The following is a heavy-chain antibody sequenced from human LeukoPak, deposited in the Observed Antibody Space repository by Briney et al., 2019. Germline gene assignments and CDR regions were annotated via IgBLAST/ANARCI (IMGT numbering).Heavy chain of an antibody. Sequence: SETLSLTCAVSGYSINSGYYWGWIRQPPGKGLEWIGSIYHRGTTYYNPSLKRRVSISVDTSKNQFSKKLSSVTAADTAVYYCARIAMFYYESSGYHSDSWGQGTLVTVSS. J-gene: IGHJ5*01. CDR1: GYSINSGYY. V-gene: IGHV4-38-2*01. D-gene: IGHD3-22*01. CDR2: IYHRGTT. CDR3: ARIAMFYYESSGYHSDS.